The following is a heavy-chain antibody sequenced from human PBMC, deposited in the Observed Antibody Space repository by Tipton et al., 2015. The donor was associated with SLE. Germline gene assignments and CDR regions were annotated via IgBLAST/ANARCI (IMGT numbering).Heavy chain of an antibody. CDR3: AREYQGSFYVNGAFDM. Sequence: AVSGFTFSNNWMTWARQAPGKGLEWVAHIKPDGSEEFYVDSVRGRFIISRDSAKSSLYLQMNSLNAEDTAVYYCAREYQGSFYVNGAFDMWGQGTVVTVSS. CDR1: GFTFSNNW. D-gene: IGHD3-10*01. CDR2: IKPDGSEE. J-gene: IGHJ3*02. V-gene: IGHV3-7*01.